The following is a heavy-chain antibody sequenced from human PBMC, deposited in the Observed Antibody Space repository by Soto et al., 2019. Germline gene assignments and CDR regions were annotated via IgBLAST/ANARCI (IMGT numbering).Heavy chain of an antibody. V-gene: IGHV4-34*01. CDR2: INHSGST. J-gene: IGHJ1*01. D-gene: IGHD3-22*01. Sequence: SETLSLTCAVYGGSFSGYYCSWIRQPPGKGLEWIGEINHSGSTNYNPSLKSRVTISVDTSKNQFSLKLSSVTAADTAVYYCARGLSLYYYDSSGYCAFQHWGQGTLVTVSS. CDR3: ARGLSLYYYDSSGYCAFQH. CDR1: GGSFSGYY.